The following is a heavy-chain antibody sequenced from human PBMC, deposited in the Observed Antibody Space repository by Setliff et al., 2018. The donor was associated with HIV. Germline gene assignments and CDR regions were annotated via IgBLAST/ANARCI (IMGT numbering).Heavy chain of an antibody. CDR3: ARAAYYDSRDFSDYYYMDV. D-gene: IGHD3-22*01. Sequence: AASVMVSCKASGGALSTYAINWVRQAPGQGLEWVGGIIPVFGTANYAQKLEGRVTITADESTSTAYMELSGLSSEDTAVYYCARAAYYDSRDFSDYYYMDVWGTG. V-gene: IGHV1-69*13. CDR1: GGALSTYA. J-gene: IGHJ6*03. CDR2: IIPVFGTA.